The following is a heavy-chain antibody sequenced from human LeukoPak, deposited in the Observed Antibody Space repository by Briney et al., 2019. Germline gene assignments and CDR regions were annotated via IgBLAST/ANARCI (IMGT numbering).Heavy chain of an antibody. CDR2: ISSSGSTI. J-gene: IGHJ6*03. CDR3: ARAHCSSTSCYSYYYYYMDV. V-gene: IGHV3-11*04. D-gene: IGHD2-2*01. CDR1: GFTFSDYY. Sequence: GGSLRLSCAASGFTFSDYYMSWIRQAPGKGLEWVSYISSSGSTIYYADSVKGRFTISRDNAKNSLYLQMNSLRAEDTAVYYCARAHCSSTSCYSYYYYYMDVWGKGTTVTVSS.